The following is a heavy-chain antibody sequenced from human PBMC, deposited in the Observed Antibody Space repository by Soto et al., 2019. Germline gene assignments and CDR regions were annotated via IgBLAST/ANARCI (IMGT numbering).Heavy chain of an antibody. V-gene: IGHV5-51*01. CDR3: ARRKSELWLRMDYYGMDV. J-gene: IGHJ6*02. Sequence: PGESLKISCKGSGYSFTSYWIGWVRQMPGKGLEWMGIIYPGDSDTRYSPYFQGQVTISADKSISTAYLQWSSLKASDTAMYYCARRKSELWLRMDYYGMDVWGQGTTVTVSS. CDR2: IYPGDSDT. D-gene: IGHD5-18*01. CDR1: GYSFTSYW.